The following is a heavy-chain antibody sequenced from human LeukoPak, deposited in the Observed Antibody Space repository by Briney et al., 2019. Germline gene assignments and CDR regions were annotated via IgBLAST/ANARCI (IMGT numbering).Heavy chain of an antibody. D-gene: IGHD3-10*01. CDR3: AKHYMGSSYNRALDY. Sequence: SETLSLTCAVYIDSFTNYYWGWIRQPPGKGLEWIGSIYYSGYTYYNPSLESRVTISVDTSKNQFSLKLSSVTAADTAIYYCAKHYMGSSYNRALDYWGQGTLVTVSS. V-gene: IGHV4-39*01. CDR1: IDSFTNYY. CDR2: IYYSGYT. J-gene: IGHJ4*02.